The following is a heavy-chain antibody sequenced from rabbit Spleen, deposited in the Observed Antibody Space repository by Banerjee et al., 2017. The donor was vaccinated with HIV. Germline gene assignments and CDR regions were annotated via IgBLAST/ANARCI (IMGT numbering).Heavy chain of an antibody. CDR1: AFSFSRGYD. V-gene: IGHV1S40*01. CDR3: VREAGYGGYGDANL. CDR2: INIVTGKS. D-gene: IGHD6-1*01. J-gene: IGHJ4*01. Sequence: QQLVESGGGLVKPGASLTLTCKASAFSFSRGYDMCWVRQAPGKGLEWIACINIVTGKSVYASWAKGRFTMSRTSSTTVTLQMTSLTAADTATYFCVREAGYGGYGDANLWGQGTLVTVS.